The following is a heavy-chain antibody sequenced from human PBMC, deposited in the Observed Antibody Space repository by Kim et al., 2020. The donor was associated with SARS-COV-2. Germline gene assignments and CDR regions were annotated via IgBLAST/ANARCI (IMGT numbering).Heavy chain of an antibody. D-gene: IGHD3-22*01. CDR3: ARERAYYYDSSGYRIFDY. Sequence: NSRVTISVDTSKNQFSLKLSSVTAADTAVYYCARERAYYYDSSGYRIFDYWGQGTLVTVSS. J-gene: IGHJ4*02. V-gene: IGHV4-34*01.